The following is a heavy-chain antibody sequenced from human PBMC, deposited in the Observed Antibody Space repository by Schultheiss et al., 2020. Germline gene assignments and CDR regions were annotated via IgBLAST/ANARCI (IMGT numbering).Heavy chain of an antibody. J-gene: IGHJ4*02. Sequence: AETLSITCTVSGGSISSSSYYWGWIRQPPGKWLEWIGSIYYSGSTYYNPSLKSRVTISVDTSKNQFSLKLSSVTAADTAVYYCARHHPYSSSWPYYFDYWGQGTLVTVSS. CDR1: GGSISSSSYY. CDR2: IYYSGST. CDR3: ARHHPYSSSWPYYFDY. V-gene: IGHV4-39*01. D-gene: IGHD6-13*01.